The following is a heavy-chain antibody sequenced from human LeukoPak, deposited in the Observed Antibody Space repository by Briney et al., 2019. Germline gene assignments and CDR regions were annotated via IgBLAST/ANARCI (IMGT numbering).Heavy chain of an antibody. CDR2: IWYDGSNK. D-gene: IGHD3-10*01. CDR1: GFTFSSYG. J-gene: IGHJ4*02. Sequence: PGRSLRLSCAASGFTFSSYGMHWVRQAPGKGLEWVAVIWYDGSNKYYADSVKGRFTMSRDNSKNTLFVQMNSLRAEDTAVYYCAKDLSGRKGPFDYWGQGTLVTVSS. V-gene: IGHV3-33*06. CDR3: AKDLSGRKGPFDY.